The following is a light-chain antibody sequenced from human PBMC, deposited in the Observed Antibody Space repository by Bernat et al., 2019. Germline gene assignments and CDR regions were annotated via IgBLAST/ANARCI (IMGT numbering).Light chain of an antibody. CDR2: GTS. J-gene: IGKJ2*01. V-gene: IGKV3-20*01. CDR3: QVYDNSPPAYT. Sequence: IVLTQSPGTLSLSPGETATLSCRPSQSVSSSYLAWYQHKPGQAPRPPMYGTSSRATGIPDRFSGSVSGTDFTLTISRLEPDDFAVYYCQVYDNSPPAYTFGQGTKLEIQ. CDR1: QSVSSSY.